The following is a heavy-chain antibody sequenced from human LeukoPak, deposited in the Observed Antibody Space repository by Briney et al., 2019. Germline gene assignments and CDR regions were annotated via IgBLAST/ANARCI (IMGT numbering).Heavy chain of an antibody. J-gene: IGHJ4*02. V-gene: IGHV3-30*03. CDR3: ATYYYDSSGCKD. Sequence: GGSLRLSCTASRFTFSDYGMHWVRQAPGKGLEWVAFISYDGSNKYYADSVKGRFTISRDNAKNSLYLQMNSLRAEDTAVYYCATYYYDSSGCKDWGQGTLVTVSS. D-gene: IGHD3-22*01. CDR2: ISYDGSNK. CDR1: RFTFSDYG.